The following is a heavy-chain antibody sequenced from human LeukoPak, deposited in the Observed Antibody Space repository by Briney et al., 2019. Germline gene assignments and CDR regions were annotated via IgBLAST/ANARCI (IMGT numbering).Heavy chain of an antibody. Sequence: TSETLSLTCTVSGGSVSSSHYWGWIRQPPGKGLEWIGSIYYSGSTYYNPSLKSRVTISVDTSKNQFSLKLSSVTAADTAVYYCASLMITFGGGDYFDYWGQGTLVTVSS. CDR2: IYYSGST. J-gene: IGHJ4*02. V-gene: IGHV4-39*07. CDR1: GGSVSSSHY. D-gene: IGHD3-16*01. CDR3: ASLMITFGGGDYFDY.